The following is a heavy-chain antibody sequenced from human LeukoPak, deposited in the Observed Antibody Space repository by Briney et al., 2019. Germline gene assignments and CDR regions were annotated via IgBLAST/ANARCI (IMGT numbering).Heavy chain of an antibody. CDR2: IYYSGST. V-gene: IGHV4-39*07. J-gene: IGHJ4*02. CDR1: GGSISSSSYY. Sequence: SETLSLTCTVSGGSISSSSYYWGWIRQPPGKGLEWIGSIYYSGSTYYNPSLKSRVTISVDTSKNQFSLKLSSVTAADTAVYYCAKDGVPSRYFGRNYFDYWGQGTLVTVSS. CDR3: AKDGVPSRYFGRNYFDY. D-gene: IGHD2-8*01.